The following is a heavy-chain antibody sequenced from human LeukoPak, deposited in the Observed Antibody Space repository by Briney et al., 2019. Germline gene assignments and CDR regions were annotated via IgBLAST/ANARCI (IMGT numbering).Heavy chain of an antibody. J-gene: IGHJ4*02. CDR2: IYSGGST. D-gene: IGHD5-24*01. CDR1: GFTFRNYW. CDR3: ARDGEMATIKRLDY. Sequence: GGSLRLSCAASGFTFRNYWMGWVRQAPGKGLEWVSVIYSGGSTYYADSVKGRFTISRDNSKNTLYLQMNSLKAEDTAVYYCARDGEMATIKRLDYWGQGTLVTVSS. V-gene: IGHV3-66*02.